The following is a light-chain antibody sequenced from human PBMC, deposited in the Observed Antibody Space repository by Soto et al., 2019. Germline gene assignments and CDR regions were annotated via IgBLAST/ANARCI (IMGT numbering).Light chain of an antibody. CDR1: QSVSSY. Sequence: EIVLTQSPATLSLSPGERATLACRASQSVSSYFAGYQQKPGQAPRLLNYDASNRATGIPARFSGSGSGTDFTPTISSLEPEDVAVSYCQQRANWPLTFGKGTRVEIK. V-gene: IGKV3-11*01. CDR3: QQRANWPLT. J-gene: IGKJ1*01. CDR2: DAS.